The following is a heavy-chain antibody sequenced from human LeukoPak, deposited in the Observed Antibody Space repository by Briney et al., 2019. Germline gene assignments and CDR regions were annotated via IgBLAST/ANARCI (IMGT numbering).Heavy chain of an antibody. D-gene: IGHD3-22*01. V-gene: IGHV4-34*01. CDR3: ARANYYDSSGLRY. J-gene: IGHJ4*02. CDR1: GGSFSGYY. CDR2: INHSGST. Sequence: SETLSLTCAVYGGSFSGYYWSWIRQPPGKGLEWIGEINHSGSTNYNPSLKSRVTISVDTSKNQFSLKLSSVTAADTAVFYCARANYYDSSGLRYWGQGTLVTVSS.